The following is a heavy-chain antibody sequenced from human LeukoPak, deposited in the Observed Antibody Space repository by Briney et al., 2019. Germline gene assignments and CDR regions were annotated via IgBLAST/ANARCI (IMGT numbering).Heavy chain of an antibody. CDR3: ATEMITFGGVIVTGRLDY. J-gene: IGHJ4*02. D-gene: IGHD3-16*02. Sequence: ASVKVSCKASGYTFTSYDINWVRQATGQGLEWMGWMNPNSGNTGYAQKFQGRVTMTRNTSISTAYMELSSLRSEDTAVYYCATEMITFGGVIVTGRLDYWGQGTLVTVSS. V-gene: IGHV1-8*01. CDR2: MNPNSGNT. CDR1: GYTFTSYD.